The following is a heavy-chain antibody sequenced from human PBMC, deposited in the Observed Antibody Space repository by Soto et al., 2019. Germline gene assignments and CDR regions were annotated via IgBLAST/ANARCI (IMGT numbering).Heavy chain of an antibody. V-gene: IGHV3-30-3*01. Sequence: PGGSLRLSCAASGFAFSSYAMHWVRQAPGKGLEWVAVISYDGSNKYYADSVKGRFTISRDNSKNTLYLQMNSLRAEDTAVYYCVRDRRGGYGQWGQGTLVTVSS. D-gene: IGHD5-12*01. J-gene: IGHJ4*02. CDR3: VRDRRGGYGQ. CDR1: GFAFSSYA. CDR2: ISYDGSNK.